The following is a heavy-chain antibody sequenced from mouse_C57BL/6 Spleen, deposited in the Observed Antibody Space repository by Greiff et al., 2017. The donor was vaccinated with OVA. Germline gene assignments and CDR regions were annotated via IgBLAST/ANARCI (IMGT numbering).Heavy chain of an antibody. CDR3: ARGDWDDY. CDR2: INPTTGGT. CDR1: GYSFTGYY. V-gene: IGHV1-42*01. Sequence: EVQLVESGPELVKPGASVKISCKASGYSFTGYYMNWVKQSPEKSLEWIGEINPTTGGTTYNQKFKAKATLTVDTSSSTAYMQLKSLTSEDSAVYYCARGDWDDYWGQGTTLTVSS. J-gene: IGHJ2*01. D-gene: IGHD4-1*01.